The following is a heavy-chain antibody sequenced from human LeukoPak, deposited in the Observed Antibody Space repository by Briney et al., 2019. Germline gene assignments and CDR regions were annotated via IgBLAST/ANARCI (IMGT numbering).Heavy chain of an antibody. CDR1: GGSFSNYY. CDR3: ARGVYDFWGPRTSFEL. CDR2: ILLSVST. V-gene: IGHV4-34*12. Sequence: SETLSLTCAVYGGSFSNYYWGWIRQSPGKGLEWIGEILLSVSTNYNPSLKSRVSISVDTANSQFSLKLSSVTAADTAVYYCARGVYDFWGPRTSFELWGQGTKVTVSS. D-gene: IGHD3-3*01. J-gene: IGHJ3*01.